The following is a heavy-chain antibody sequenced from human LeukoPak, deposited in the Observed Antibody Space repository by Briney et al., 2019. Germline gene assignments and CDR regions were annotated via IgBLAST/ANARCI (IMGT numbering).Heavy chain of an antibody. V-gene: IGHV1-2*02. J-gene: IGHJ6*03. CDR3: VRVLRYCSGGNCYSGGLGYMDV. D-gene: IGHD2-15*01. CDR1: GYTFTGYY. Sequence: GASVKVSCKASGYTFTGYYMHWVRQAPGQGLEWMGWINPNSGGTNYAQKFQGRVTMTRDTSISTAYMELSRLRSDDTAVYYCVRVLRYCSGGNCYSGGLGYMDVWGKGTTVTISS. CDR2: INPNSGGT.